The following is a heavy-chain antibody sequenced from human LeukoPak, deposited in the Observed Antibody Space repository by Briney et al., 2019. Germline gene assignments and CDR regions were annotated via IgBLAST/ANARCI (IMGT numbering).Heavy chain of an antibody. CDR2: INQDESEK. D-gene: IGHD3-16*02. Sequence: PGGSLRLSCAASGFTFSSYWMHWVRQAPGKGLEWVADINQDESEKHFADSMRGRFTISRDNAENSLYLQMNSLRAEDTAVYYCARDGRGSYDYVWGSYRYGLYFDYWGQGTLVTVSS. CDR3: ARDGRGSYDYVWGSYRYGLYFDY. CDR1: GFTFSSYW. J-gene: IGHJ4*02. V-gene: IGHV3-7*01.